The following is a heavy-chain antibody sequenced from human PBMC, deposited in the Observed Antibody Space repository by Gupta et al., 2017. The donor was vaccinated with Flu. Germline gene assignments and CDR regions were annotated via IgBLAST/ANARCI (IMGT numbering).Heavy chain of an antibody. Sequence: EVQLVESGGGLVQPGGSLRLSCAASGFTVSSNYMSWVRQAPGKGLEWVSVIYSGGSTYYADSVKGRFTISRDNSKNTLYLQMNSLRAEDTAVYYCARENYDFWSGYPDPYYYYGMDVWGQGTTVTVSS. V-gene: IGHV3-66*02. J-gene: IGHJ6*02. CDR2: IYSGGST. D-gene: IGHD3-3*01. CDR1: GFTVSSNY. CDR3: ARENYDFWSGYPDPYYYYGMDV.